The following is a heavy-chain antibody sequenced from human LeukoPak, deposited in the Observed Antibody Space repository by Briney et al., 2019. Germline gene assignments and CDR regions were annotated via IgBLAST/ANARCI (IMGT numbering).Heavy chain of an antibody. Sequence: SVKVSCKASGYTFTSYGISWVRQAPGQGLEWMGWISAYNGNTNYAQKLQGRVTMTPDTSTSTAYMELRSLRSDDTAVYYCAPLDDYGDPPAWGWGQGTLVTVSS. CDR3: APLDDYGDPPAWG. V-gene: IGHV1-18*01. CDR2: ISAYNGNT. J-gene: IGHJ4*02. CDR1: GYTFTSYG. D-gene: IGHD4-17*01.